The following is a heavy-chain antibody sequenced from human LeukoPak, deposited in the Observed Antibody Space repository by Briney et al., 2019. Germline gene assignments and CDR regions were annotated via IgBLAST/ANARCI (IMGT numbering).Heavy chain of an antibody. CDR3: ARVQPIYDYSGYYGY. Sequence: ASVKVSCKTSGYTFTSYGISWVRQAPGQGLEWMGWISAYNGNTNYAQKLQGRVTMTTDTSTNTAYMELRSLRSDDTAVYYCARVQPIYDYSGYYGYWGQGTLVTVSS. CDR1: GYTFTSYG. J-gene: IGHJ4*02. V-gene: IGHV1-18*01. D-gene: IGHD3-22*01. CDR2: ISAYNGNT.